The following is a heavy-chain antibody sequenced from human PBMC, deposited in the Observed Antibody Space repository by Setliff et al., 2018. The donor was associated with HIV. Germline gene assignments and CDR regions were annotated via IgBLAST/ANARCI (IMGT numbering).Heavy chain of an antibody. J-gene: IGHJ4*02. V-gene: IGHV4-39*01. D-gene: IGHD6-13*01. CDR3: ARLTLYSSSWYGTRDYFDY. Sequence: SETLSLTCNISGGSISSSNYWGWIRQPPGKGLEWIGSIYYSGSTYYNPSLKSRVTISVDTSKNQFSLKLSSVTVADTAVYYCARLTLYSSSWYGTRDYFDYWGQGTLVTVSS. CDR2: IYYSGST. CDR1: GGSISSSNY.